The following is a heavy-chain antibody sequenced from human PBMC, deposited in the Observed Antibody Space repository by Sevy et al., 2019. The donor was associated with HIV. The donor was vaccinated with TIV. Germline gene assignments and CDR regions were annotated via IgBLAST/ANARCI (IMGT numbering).Heavy chain of an antibody. CDR1: GGSISSSSYY. CDR2: IYYSGST. D-gene: IGHD3-10*01. CDR3: ARCGRAEGQFDP. V-gene: IGHV4-39*01. J-gene: IGHJ5*02. Sequence: ETLSLTCTVSGGSISSSSYYWGWIRQPPGKGLEWIGSIYYSGSTYYNPSLKSRVTISVDTSKNQFSLKLSSVTAADTAVYCCARCGRAEGQFDPWGQGTLVTVSS.